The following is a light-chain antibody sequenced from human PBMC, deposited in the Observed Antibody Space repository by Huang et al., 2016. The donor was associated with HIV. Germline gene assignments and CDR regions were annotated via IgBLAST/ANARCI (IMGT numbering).Light chain of an antibody. CDR3: QQYYSTPPIT. CDR1: QGISNS. CDR2: AAS. V-gene: IGKV1-NL1*01. Sequence: DIQMTQSPSSLSASVGDRVTITCRARQGISNSLAWYQQKPGKAPKLLLYAASRLKSGVPSRFSGSGSGTDYTLTISSLQPEDFATYYCQQYYSTPPITFGQGTRLEIK. J-gene: IGKJ5*01.